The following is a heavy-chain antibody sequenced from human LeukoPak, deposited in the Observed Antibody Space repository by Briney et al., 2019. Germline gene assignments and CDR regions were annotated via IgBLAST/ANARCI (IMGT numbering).Heavy chain of an antibody. D-gene: IGHD3-3*01. V-gene: IGHV3-7*01. Sequence: GGSLRLSCAASGFTFSSYWMSWVRQAPGKGLEWVANIKQDGSEKYYVDSVKGRFTISRDNAKNSLYLQMNSLRAEDTAVYYCAKERGSWYDFWSGYYKASDAFDIWGQGTMVTVSS. J-gene: IGHJ3*02. CDR2: IKQDGSEK. CDR3: AKERGSWYDFWSGYYKASDAFDI. CDR1: GFTFSSYW.